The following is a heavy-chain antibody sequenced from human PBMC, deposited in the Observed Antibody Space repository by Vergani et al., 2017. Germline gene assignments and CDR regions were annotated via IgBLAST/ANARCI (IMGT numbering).Heavy chain of an antibody. CDR2: IYYSGTT. V-gene: IGHV4-59*06. Sequence: GQLVESGGGLVKPGGSLRLSCAASGFTFSNAWMSWVRQRPGMGLDWIGYIYYSGTTYYNPSLESRLTISLDTSENHLSLKLTSVTAADTAVYYCARQKDYYMDVWGKGATVTVS. J-gene: IGHJ6*03. CDR1: GFTFSNAW. CDR3: ARQKDYYMDV.